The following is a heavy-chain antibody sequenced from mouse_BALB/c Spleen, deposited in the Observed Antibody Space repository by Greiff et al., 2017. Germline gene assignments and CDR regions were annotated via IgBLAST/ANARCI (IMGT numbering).Heavy chain of an antibody. D-gene: IGHD1-1*01. CDR2: ISSGGSYT. Sequence: DVKLVESGGGLVKPGGSLKLSCAASGFTFSSYAMSPVRQTPGRRLEWVATISSGGSYTYYPDSVKGRFTISRDNAKNTLYLQMSSLRSEDTAMYYCARQPTVEGVYCECWGQGTTLAVSA. CDR3: ARQPTVEGVYCEC. J-gene: IGHJ2*01. CDR1: GFTFSSYA. V-gene: IGHV5-9-3*01.